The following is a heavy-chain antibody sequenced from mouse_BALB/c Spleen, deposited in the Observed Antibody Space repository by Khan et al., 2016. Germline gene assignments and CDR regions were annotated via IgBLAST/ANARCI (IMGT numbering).Heavy chain of an antibody. V-gene: IGHV9-3*02. Sequence: IRLVQSGPELKKPGETVKISCKASGYSFTNYGMNWVKQAPGKGLKWMGWIDTNTGEPTYAEEFKGRFAFSLETSAITAYLQINNLKNDDTATYFCARWGYDYAWFAYWGQGTLVTVSA. CDR1: GYSFTNYG. CDR3: ARWGYDYAWFAY. D-gene: IGHD2-4*01. J-gene: IGHJ3*01. CDR2: IDTNTGEP.